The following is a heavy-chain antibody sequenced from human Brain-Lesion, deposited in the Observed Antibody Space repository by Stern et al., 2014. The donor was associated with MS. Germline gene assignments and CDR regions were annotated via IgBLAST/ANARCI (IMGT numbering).Heavy chain of an antibody. J-gene: IGHJ6*02. Sequence: EVHLVEPGGGLVQPGGSLTISCTAAGFTFGNYWMTWVRQAPGTGLEWAANIKEDGTEKNYVDSVKGRFTISRDNARNSLYLQMNSLRVEDTALYYCARVYNTIYGIVTQRGSGMDVWGQGTTVIVSS. CDR1: GFTFGNYW. V-gene: IGHV3-7*01. D-gene: IGHD3-3*01. CDR3: ARVYNTIYGIVTQRGSGMDV. CDR2: IKEDGTEK.